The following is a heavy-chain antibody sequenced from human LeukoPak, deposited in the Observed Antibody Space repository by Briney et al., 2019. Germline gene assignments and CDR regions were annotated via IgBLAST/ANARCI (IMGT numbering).Heavy chain of an antibody. D-gene: IGHD6-6*01. CDR2: INPNSGGT. CDR3: ARGRVGIAARQVGRQTTNWFDP. Sequence: GASVKVSCKASGYTFTGYYMHWVRQAPGQGLEWMGWINPNSGGTNYAQKFQGRVTMTRDTSISTAYMELSRLRSDDTAVYYCARGRVGIAARQVGRQTTNWFDPWGQGTLVTVSS. CDR1: GYTFTGYY. V-gene: IGHV1-2*02. J-gene: IGHJ5*02.